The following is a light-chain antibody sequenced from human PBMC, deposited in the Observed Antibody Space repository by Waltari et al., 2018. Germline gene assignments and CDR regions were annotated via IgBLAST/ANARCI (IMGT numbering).Light chain of an antibody. CDR3: QQYGDLPVS. CDR2: GTS. J-gene: IGKJ4*01. CDR1: QDTRNY. V-gene: IGKV1-33*01. Sequence: DIQMTQSPSSLAASVGDRVTITCRASQDTRNYLNWYQQKPGKAPNLLIYGTSNLEAGVPSRFSGHGSGTDFTFTISSLQPEDVATYFCQQYGDLPVSFGGGTKVEIK.